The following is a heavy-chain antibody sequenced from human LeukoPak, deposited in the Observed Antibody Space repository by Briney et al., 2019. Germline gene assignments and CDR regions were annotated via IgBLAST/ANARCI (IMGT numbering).Heavy chain of an antibody. CDR3: AKVGYSSSSGWFDP. J-gene: IGHJ5*02. D-gene: IGHD6-6*01. Sequence: PGGSLRLSCAASGFTFSDYYMSWIRQAPGKGLEWVSYISSSGSTIYYADSVKGRFTISRDNAKNTLYLQMNSLRAEDTAVYYCAKVGYSSSSGWFDPWGQGTLVTVSS. V-gene: IGHV3-11*01. CDR2: ISSSGSTI. CDR1: GFTFSDYY.